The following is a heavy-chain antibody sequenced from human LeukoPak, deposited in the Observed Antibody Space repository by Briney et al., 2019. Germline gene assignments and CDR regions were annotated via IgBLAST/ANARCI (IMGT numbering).Heavy chain of an antibody. CDR2: ISSSSSYI. CDR3: ARDPWRYYDSRTYSYFDY. D-gene: IGHD3-22*01. V-gene: IGHV3-21*01. J-gene: IGHJ4*02. Sequence: GGCLRLSRVGSRFTFRRYSMNWVRPAPGRGREWVSPISSSSSYIYYADSVRGGFTVSRDNAKTSLYLQMNGLRAEDTAVYYCARDPWRYYDSRTYSYFDYWGQGTVVTVSS. CDR1: RFTFRRYS.